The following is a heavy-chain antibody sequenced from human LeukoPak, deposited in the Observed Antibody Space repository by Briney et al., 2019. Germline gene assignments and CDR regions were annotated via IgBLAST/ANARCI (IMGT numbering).Heavy chain of an antibody. CDR3: ARGTRYSSSWYFDY. CDR1: GGSISSYY. D-gene: IGHD6-13*01. CDR2: IYTSGNT. J-gene: IGHJ4*02. V-gene: IGHV4-4*07. Sequence: SETLSLTCTVSGGSISSYYWSWIRQPAGKGLEWIGRIYTSGNTNYNPSLKSRVTMSVDTSKNQFSLKLSSVTAADTAVYYCARGTRYSSSWYFDYWGQGTLVTVSS.